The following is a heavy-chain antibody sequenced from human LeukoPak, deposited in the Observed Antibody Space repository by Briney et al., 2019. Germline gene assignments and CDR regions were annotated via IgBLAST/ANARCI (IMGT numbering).Heavy chain of an antibody. D-gene: IGHD2-2*01. CDR3: ARVVARYYGMDV. J-gene: IGHJ6*02. Sequence: ASVKVSCKASGYTFTGHYMHWVRQAPGQGLEWMGWINPNSGGTNYAQKFQGRVTMTRDTSISTAYMELSRLRSDDTAVYYCARVVARYYGMDVWGQGTTVTVSS. CDR1: GYTFTGHY. V-gene: IGHV1-2*02. CDR2: INPNSGGT.